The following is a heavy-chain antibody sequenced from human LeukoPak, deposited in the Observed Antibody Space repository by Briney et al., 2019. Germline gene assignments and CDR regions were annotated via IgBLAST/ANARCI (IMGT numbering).Heavy chain of an antibody. CDR2: INSDGSWT. CDR3: VSFYEAY. D-gene: IGHD2/OR15-2a*01. V-gene: IGHV3-74*01. J-gene: IGHJ4*02. CDR1: GNYW. Sequence: GGSLRLSCAASGNYWMHWVRQAPGKGLVWVSHINSDGSWTSYADSVKGRFTISKDNAKNTVYLQMNSLRAEDAAVYYCVSFYEAYWGRGTLVTVSS.